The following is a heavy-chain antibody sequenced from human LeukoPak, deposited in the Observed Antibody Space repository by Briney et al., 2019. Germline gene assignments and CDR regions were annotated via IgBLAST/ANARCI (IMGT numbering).Heavy chain of an antibody. J-gene: IGHJ6*02. V-gene: IGHV3-9*01. D-gene: IGHD6-13*01. Sequence: PGGSLRLSCEVSGFTFDDYAMHWVRQAPGKGLEWVSGISWNSESIGYADSVKGRFTISRDNAKNSLYLQMNSLRAEDTALYYCAKRGSSWYLDVWGQGTTVTVSS. CDR1: GFTFDDYA. CDR3: AKRGSSWYLDV. CDR2: ISWNSESI.